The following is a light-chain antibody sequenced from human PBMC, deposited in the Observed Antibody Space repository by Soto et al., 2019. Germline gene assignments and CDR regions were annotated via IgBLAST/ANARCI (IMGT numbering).Light chain of an antibody. V-gene: IGKV1-27*01. Sequence: DIPLTQSPSSLSASVGDRVTITCRASQGINNTLAWYQQKSGKVPSLLIFAASTLQSGVPSRFSGSGFGTLFTLTISGLHAEDVATYYCQKYKGAPRTFGQGTKVEMK. CDR3: QKYKGAPRT. J-gene: IGKJ1*01. CDR2: AAS. CDR1: QGINNT.